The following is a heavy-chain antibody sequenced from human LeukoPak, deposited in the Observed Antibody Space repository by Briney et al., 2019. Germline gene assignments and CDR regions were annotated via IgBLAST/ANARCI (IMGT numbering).Heavy chain of an antibody. J-gene: IGHJ3*02. CDR3: ARDPDFSGSYIDAFDI. D-gene: IGHD1-26*01. CDR1: GFTVNSNY. V-gene: IGHV3-53*01. CDR2: ISTDGST. Sequence: GGSLRLSCAASGFTVNSNYMSWVRQAPGKGLEWVSVISTDGSTYYADSVKGRFTISRDDSKNTLYLQMDSLRAEDTAVYYCARDPDFSGSYIDAFDIWGHGTMVTVSS.